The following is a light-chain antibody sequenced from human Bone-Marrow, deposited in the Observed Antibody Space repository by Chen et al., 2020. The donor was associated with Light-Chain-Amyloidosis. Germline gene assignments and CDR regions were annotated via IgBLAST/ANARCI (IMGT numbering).Light chain of an antibody. CDR1: NIGSTS. Sequence: SYVLTQPSSVSVAPGQPVTIACGGNNIGSTSVHWYQQTPGQAPLLVVYDDSDRPSGIPERLSGSNSGNTATLTISRVEAGDEADYYWQVWDRSSDRPVFGGGTKLTVL. J-gene: IGLJ3*02. CDR2: DDS. V-gene: IGLV3-21*02. CDR3: QVWDRSSDRPV.